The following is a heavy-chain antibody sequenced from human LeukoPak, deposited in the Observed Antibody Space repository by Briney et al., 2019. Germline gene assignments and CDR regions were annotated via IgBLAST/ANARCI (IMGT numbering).Heavy chain of an antibody. CDR2: INHSGST. Sequence: SETLSLTCAAYGGSFSGYYWSWIRQPPGRGLEWIGEINHSGSTNYTPSLKSRVTISVDTSKNQFSLKLSSVTAADTAVYYCARGNLQLRYFDWCGQNWFDPWGQGTLVTVSS. CDR3: ARGNLQLRYFDWCGQNWFDP. V-gene: IGHV4-34*01. J-gene: IGHJ5*02. CDR1: GGSFSGYY. D-gene: IGHD3-9*01.